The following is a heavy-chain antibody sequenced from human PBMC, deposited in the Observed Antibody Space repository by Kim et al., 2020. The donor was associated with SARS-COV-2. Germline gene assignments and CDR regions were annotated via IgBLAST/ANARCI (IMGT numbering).Heavy chain of an antibody. Sequence: GGSLRLSCAASGFTFTSYWMNWVRQAPGKGLEWVANIKQDGNEKYYVDSVKGRFTISRDNAKNSLYLQMNSLRVEDTAVYYCASLIVTTPLGSMDVWGQGTTVTVSS. D-gene: IGHD5-12*01. V-gene: IGHV3-7*03. CDR1: GFTFTSYW. J-gene: IGHJ6*02. CDR2: IKQDGNEK. CDR3: ASLIVTTPLGSMDV.